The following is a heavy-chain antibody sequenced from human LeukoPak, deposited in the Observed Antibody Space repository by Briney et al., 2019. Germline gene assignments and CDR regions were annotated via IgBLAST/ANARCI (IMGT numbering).Heavy chain of an antibody. CDR3: ARLAEYYDILTGPIGGLDY. CDR1: GYTFTGYY. Sequence: ASVKVSCKASGYTFTGYYMHWVRQAPGRGLEWMGWITPNVGGTNYAQKFQGRVTMTRDTSISTAYMELSRLRSDDTAVYYCARLAEYYDILTGPIGGLDYWGQRTLVTVSS. CDR2: ITPNVGGT. V-gene: IGHV1-2*02. J-gene: IGHJ4*02. D-gene: IGHD3-9*01.